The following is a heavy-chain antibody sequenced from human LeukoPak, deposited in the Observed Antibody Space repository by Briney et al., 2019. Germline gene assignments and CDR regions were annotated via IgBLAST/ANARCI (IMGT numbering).Heavy chain of an antibody. CDR1: GFTFSSYG. Sequence: GGSLRLSCAASGFTFSSYGMHWVRQAPGKGLEWVAVISYDGSNKYYADSVKGRFTISRDNSKNTLYLQMNSLRAEDTAVYYCAKATGWYSSGWPFDYWGQGTLVTVSS. D-gene: IGHD6-19*01. V-gene: IGHV3-30*18. J-gene: IGHJ4*02. CDR2: ISYDGSNK. CDR3: AKATGWYSSGWPFDY.